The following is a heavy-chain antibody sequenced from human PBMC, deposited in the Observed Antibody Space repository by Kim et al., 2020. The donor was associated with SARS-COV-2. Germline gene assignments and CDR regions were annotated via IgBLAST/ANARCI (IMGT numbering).Heavy chain of an antibody. CDR3: ARDQGVGDY. Sequence: GNTKYSVKFQGRVTITRDTSASTAYMELSSLRFEDSAVYYCARDQGVGDYWGQGALVTVSS. D-gene: IGHD1-26*01. J-gene: IGHJ4*02. V-gene: IGHV1-3*01. CDR2: GNT.